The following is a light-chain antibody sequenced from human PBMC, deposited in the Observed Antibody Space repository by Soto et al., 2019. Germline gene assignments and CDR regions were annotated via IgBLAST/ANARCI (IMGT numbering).Light chain of an antibody. CDR2: SNN. Sequence: QSVLTQPPSASGTPGQRVTISCSGSSSDIGSNTVNWYQQLPGTAPKLLFYSNNQRPSGVPDRFSGSKSGTSASLAISGLQSEDEADYYCAAWDASLNGYVFGAGTKLTVL. CDR1: SSDIGSNT. CDR3: AAWDASLNGYV. V-gene: IGLV1-44*01. J-gene: IGLJ1*01.